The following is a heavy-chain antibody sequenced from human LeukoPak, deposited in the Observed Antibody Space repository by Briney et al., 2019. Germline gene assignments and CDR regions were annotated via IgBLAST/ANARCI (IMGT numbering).Heavy chain of an antibody. CDR3: ARRYNFGVTETGWFDP. J-gene: IGHJ5*02. D-gene: IGHD3-3*01. CDR1: GGSISSSSYY. V-gene: IGHV4-39*01. CDR2: IYYSGST. Sequence: SETLSLTCTVSGGSISSSSYYWGWIRQPPGKGLEWIGSIYYSGSTYYNPSLKSRVTISVDTSKNQFSLKLSSVTAADTAVYHCARRYNFGVTETGWFDPWGQGTLVTVSS.